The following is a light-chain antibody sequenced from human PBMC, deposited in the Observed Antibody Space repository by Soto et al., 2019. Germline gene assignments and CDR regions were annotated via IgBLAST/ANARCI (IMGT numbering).Light chain of an antibody. CDR2: EVT. CDR1: SSDVGGYDY. V-gene: IGLV2-8*01. J-gene: IGLJ1*01. CDR3: SSYTGGNPSYV. Sequence: QSVLTQPPSASGSPGQSVTISCTGTSSDVGGYDYVSWHQQHPGKAPKLMIYEVTIRPSGVSDRFPGSKSGNTASLTVSGLQAEDEADYYCSSYTGGNPSYVFGTGTKVTVL.